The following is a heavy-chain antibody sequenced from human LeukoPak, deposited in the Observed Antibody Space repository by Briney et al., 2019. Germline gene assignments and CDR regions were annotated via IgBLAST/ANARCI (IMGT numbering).Heavy chain of an antibody. CDR2: ISYDGSNK. J-gene: IGHJ6*02. V-gene: IGHV3-30*18. Sequence: GGSLRLSCAASGFTFSSYGMHWVRQAPGKGLEWVAVISYDGSNKYYADSVKGRFTISRDNSKNTLYLQVNSLRAEDTAVYYCAKDDSRWNYYDSSGYYGLYYYGMDVWGQGTTVTVSS. CDR1: GFTFSSYG. CDR3: AKDDSRWNYYDSSGYYGLYYYGMDV. D-gene: IGHD3-22*01.